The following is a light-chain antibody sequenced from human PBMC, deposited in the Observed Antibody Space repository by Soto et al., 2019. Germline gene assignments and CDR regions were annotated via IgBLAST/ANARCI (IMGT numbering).Light chain of an antibody. CDR2: GAS. CDR1: QSVNSNY. CDR3: QQYDSTPPT. V-gene: IGKV3-20*01. Sequence: EIVLTQSPGTLSLSPGERATLSCRASQSVNSNYLAWYQRKPGQAPRLLIYGASNRATDIPCRFSASGSGTDFTLTITRLEAEDVAVYYCQQYDSTPPTFGQGTKVEVK. J-gene: IGKJ1*01.